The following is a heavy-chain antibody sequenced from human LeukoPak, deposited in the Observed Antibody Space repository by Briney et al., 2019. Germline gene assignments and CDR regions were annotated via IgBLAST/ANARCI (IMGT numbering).Heavy chain of an antibody. Sequence: SETLSLTCTVSGGSISSYYWSWIRQPAGKGLEWIGRIYTSGSTNYNPSLKSRVTMSVDTSKNQFSLKLSSVTAADTAVYYCARVRPPYYHDSSGTYAFDIWGQGTMVTVSS. CDR2: IYTSGST. CDR3: ARVRPPYYHDSSGTYAFDI. J-gene: IGHJ3*02. D-gene: IGHD3-22*01. CDR1: GGSISSYY. V-gene: IGHV4-4*07.